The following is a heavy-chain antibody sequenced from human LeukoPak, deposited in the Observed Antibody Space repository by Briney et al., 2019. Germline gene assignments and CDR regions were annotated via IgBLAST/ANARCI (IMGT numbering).Heavy chain of an antibody. CDR3: ARVAITMVRGVISNWFDP. CDR2: INPNSGGT. Sequence: ASVKVSCKASGYTFTGYYMHWVRQAPGQGLEWMGWINPNSGGTSYAQKFQGRVTMTRDTSISTAYMELSRLRSDDTAVYYCARVAITMVRGVISNWFDPWGQGTLVTVSS. D-gene: IGHD3-10*01. CDR1: GYTFTGYY. V-gene: IGHV1-2*02. J-gene: IGHJ5*02.